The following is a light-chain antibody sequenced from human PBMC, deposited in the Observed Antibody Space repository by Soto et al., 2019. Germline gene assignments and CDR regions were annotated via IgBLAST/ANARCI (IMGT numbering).Light chain of an antibody. Sequence: IQMTQSPSSLSASTGDRVTITCRASQGIGSYLAWFQQKPGKAPKLLMHAASTLQSGVPSRFSGSGSGTDFTLTINYLQSEDFATYYCQQYYSFPLLTFGGGTKV. V-gene: IGKV1-8*01. CDR3: QQYYSFPLLT. J-gene: IGKJ4*01. CDR2: AAS. CDR1: QGIGSY.